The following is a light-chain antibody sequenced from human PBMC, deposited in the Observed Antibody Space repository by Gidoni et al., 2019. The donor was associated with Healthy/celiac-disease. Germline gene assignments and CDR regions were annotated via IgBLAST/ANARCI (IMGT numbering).Light chain of an antibody. J-gene: IGLJ1*01. CDR2: NNN. CDR1: SSNIGSNT. V-gene: IGLV1-44*01. CDR3: AAWDDSLNGFV. Sequence: QSVLTQPPSVSGTPGQRVTISCSGSSSNIGSNTVNWYQQLPGTAPRVLIYNNNQRPSGVPDRFSGSKSGTSASLAISGLQSEDEADYYCAAWDDSLNGFVFGTGTKVTVL.